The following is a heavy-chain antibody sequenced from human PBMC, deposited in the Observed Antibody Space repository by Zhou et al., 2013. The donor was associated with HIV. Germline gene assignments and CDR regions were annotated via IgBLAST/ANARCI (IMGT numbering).Heavy chain of an antibody. J-gene: IGHJ4*02. CDR3: ARDLAKCSSTSCYMNFDF. D-gene: IGHD2-2*01. Sequence: VQLVQSGAEVKKPGASVKVSCKGIWDTSFTSFYMHWVRQAPGQGLEWMGIIDPSGGSTSYAQKFQGRVTMTRDSSTSAVHMELSSLKSEDTAVYYCARDLAKCSSTSCYMNFDFWGQGTLVTVSS. CDR1: DTSFTSFY. V-gene: IGHV1-46*01. CDR2: IDPSGGST.